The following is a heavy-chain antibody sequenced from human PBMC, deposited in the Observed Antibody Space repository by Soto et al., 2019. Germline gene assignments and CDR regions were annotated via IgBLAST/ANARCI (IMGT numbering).Heavy chain of an antibody. J-gene: IGHJ5*02. CDR2: ISSNSAYI. D-gene: IGHD6-13*01. CDR3: TRDASRDSSARGWFDP. Sequence: GGSLRLSCAASGFTFRSFTMNWVRQAPGKGLEWVSTISSNSAYIYYTDALRGRFTISRDNAKNSLHLQMNSLRAEDTAVYYCTRDASRDSSARGWFDPWGPGTLVTVSP. CDR1: GFTFRSFT. V-gene: IGHV3-21*01.